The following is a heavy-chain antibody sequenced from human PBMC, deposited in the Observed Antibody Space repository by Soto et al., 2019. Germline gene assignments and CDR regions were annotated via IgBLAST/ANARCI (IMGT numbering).Heavy chain of an antibody. CDR2: IYPGDSDT. CDR1: EYRFTNYW. Sequence: GESLKISCKGSEYRFTNYWIAWVRQMPGKGLEWMGIIYPGDSDTRYSPSFQGQVTISADKSISTAYLQWSSLKASDTAMYYCARHSSTPHYYYGMDVWGQGTMVTVSS. J-gene: IGHJ6*02. D-gene: IGHD6-19*01. V-gene: IGHV5-51*01. CDR3: ARHSSTPHYYYGMDV.